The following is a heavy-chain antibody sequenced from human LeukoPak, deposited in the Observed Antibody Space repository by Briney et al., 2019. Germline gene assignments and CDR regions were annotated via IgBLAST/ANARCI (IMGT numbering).Heavy chain of an antibody. CDR2: ITSTGDDI. CDR3: ASDIVATSGDF. V-gene: IGHV3-11*01. D-gene: IGHD5-12*01. Sequence: GGSLRLSCAAPGFTFSDYYMSWIRQAPGKGREWVAYITSTGDDIYYADSVRGRFTISRDNAKNALFLRMSSLRVEDTATYYCASDIVATSGDFWGQGTLVSVSS. J-gene: IGHJ4*02. CDR1: GFTFSDYY.